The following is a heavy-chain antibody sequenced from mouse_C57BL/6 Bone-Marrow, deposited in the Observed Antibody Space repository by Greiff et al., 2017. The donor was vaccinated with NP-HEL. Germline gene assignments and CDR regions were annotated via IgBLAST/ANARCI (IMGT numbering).Heavy chain of an antibody. CDR2: INPNYGTT. CDR1: GYSFTDYN. J-gene: IGHJ2*01. V-gene: IGHV1-39*01. D-gene: IGHD1-1*01. Sequence: VQLQQSGPELVKPGASVKISCKASGYSFTDYNMNWVKQSNGKSLEWIGVINPNYGTTSYNQKFKGKATLSVDQSYSTAYMQLNSLTSEDSADYYCAREGYYGSSLYYFDDWGQGTTLTVAS. CDR3: AREGYYGSSLYYFDD.